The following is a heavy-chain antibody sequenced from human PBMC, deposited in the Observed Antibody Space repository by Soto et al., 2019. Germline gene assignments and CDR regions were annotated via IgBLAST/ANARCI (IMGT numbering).Heavy chain of an antibody. Sequence: QVRLAQSGAEVRSPGSSVRVSCKASGATVSDYGITWVRKVPRQGLEWVGAILPMYRKTNYARKLQGRVMIIADKSPDTVYLEVSRLRSDDTATYFCARVVLLGANYAMDVWGQGTPVVVSS. CDR3: ARVVLLGANYAMDV. CDR1: GATVSDYG. D-gene: IGHD1-1*01. V-gene: IGHV1-69*06. CDR2: ILPMYRKT. J-gene: IGHJ6*02.